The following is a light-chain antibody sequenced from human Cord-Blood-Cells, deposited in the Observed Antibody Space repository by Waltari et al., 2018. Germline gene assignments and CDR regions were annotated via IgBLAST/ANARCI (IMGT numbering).Light chain of an antibody. Sequence: QSALTQPASVSGSPGQSITISCTGTSSDVGSYNLVSWYQQHPGKAPKLMIYEGSKRPSGVSNRFSGSKSGNTACLTISGLQAEDEADYYCCSYAGSSTYVFGTGTKVTGL. CDR2: EGS. J-gene: IGLJ1*01. CDR3: CSYAGSSTYV. V-gene: IGLV2-23*01. CDR1: SSDVGSYNL.